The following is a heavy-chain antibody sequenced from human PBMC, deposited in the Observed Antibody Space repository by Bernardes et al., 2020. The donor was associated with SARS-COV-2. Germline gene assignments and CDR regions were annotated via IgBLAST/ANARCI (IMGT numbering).Heavy chain of an antibody. CDR2: IYSGGST. V-gene: IGHV3-53*01. J-gene: IGHJ6*02. CDR1: GFTVSSSY. Sequence: GGSLRLSCAASGFTVSSSYMSWVRQAPGKGLEWVSVIYSGGSTYYADSVRGRFTISRDNSKNTLYLQMNSLRAEDTAVYYCARDLPFGEFIGDVWGQGTTVTVSS. CDR3: ARDLPFGEFIGDV. D-gene: IGHD3-10*01.